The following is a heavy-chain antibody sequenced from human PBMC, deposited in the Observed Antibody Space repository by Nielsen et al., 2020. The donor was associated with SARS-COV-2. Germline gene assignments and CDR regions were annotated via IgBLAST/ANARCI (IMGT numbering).Heavy chain of an antibody. D-gene: IGHD6-13*01. CDR3: ARNSGWYDSTLY. Sequence: GESLKISCAASGFTFSSYAMHWVRQAPGKGLEWVAVISYDGSNKYYADSVKGRFTISRDNSKNTLYLQMNSLRAEDTAVYFCARNSGWYDSTLYWGLETLVTVSS. V-gene: IGHV3-30-3*01. J-gene: IGHJ4*02. CDR1: GFTFSSYA. CDR2: ISYDGSNK.